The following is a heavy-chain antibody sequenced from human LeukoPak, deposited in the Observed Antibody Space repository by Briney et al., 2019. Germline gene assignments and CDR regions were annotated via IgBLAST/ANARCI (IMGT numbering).Heavy chain of an antibody. CDR3: ARDSSSSNYYYGMDV. J-gene: IGHJ6*02. Sequence: GGCLRLSCAASGFTFSSYTMNWVRQAPGKGLEWVSAISSSSYKYYADSVKGRFTISRDNAKNSLYLQMNSLRAEDTAVYYCARDSSSSNYYYGMDVWGQGTTVTVSS. V-gene: IGHV3-21*01. CDR1: GFTFSSYT. D-gene: IGHD6-6*01. CDR2: ISSSSYK.